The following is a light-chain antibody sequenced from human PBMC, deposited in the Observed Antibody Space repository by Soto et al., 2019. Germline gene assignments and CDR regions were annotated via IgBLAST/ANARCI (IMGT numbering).Light chain of an antibody. CDR3: QRYGGSPPT. CDR2: AAS. V-gene: IGKV3-20*01. Sequence: EIVLTQSPGTLSLSPGERATLSCRASQSLSSTYLAWYRQKPGQAPRLLIYAASSRATGIPDRFSGSGSGTDITLTISRLEPEDFAVYYCQRYGGSPPTFGPGTKVDIK. CDR1: QSLSSTY. J-gene: IGKJ3*01.